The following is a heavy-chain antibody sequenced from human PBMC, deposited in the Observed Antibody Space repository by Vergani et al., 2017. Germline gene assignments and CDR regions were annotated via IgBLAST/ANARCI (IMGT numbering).Heavy chain of an antibody. CDR3: ARASLRALVGYYYYMDV. V-gene: IGHV4-38-2*02. CDR2: IYRTGRT. J-gene: IGHJ6*03. D-gene: IGHD3-16*02. Sequence: QVQLQESGPRLVKPSETLSLICSVSGYSISSGYFWGWIRQSPGKGLEWLGTIYRTGRTHSSPSLKSRLTISVDTTKNQFSLRLTSATAADTAVYFCARASLRALVGYYYYMDVWGKGKTVVVSS. CDR1: GYSISSGYF.